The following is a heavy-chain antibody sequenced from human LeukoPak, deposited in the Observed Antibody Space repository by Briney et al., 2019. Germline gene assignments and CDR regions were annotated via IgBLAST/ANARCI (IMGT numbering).Heavy chain of an antibody. CDR1: GVTFSHFG. V-gene: IGHV3-33*02. Sequence: GTSLTLSCKVSGVTFSHFGKYWGRHAPPQGLELVAVIWSDSTNQYYADSSKGRFTISRDNFKRTVFFVMHRLRAEDTAVYYCGKDGQRGINYRNSLPQWGEDSLVIVSS. D-gene: IGHD4-11*01. CDR2: IWSDSTNQ. CDR3: GKDGQRGINYRNSLPQ. J-gene: IGHJ1*01.